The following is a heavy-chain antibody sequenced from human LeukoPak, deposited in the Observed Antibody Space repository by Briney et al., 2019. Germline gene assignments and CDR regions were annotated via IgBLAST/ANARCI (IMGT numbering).Heavy chain of an antibody. Sequence: ASVKVSCKASGYTFTSYGISWVRQAPGQGLEWMGWISAYNGSTNYVQKLQGRVTMITDAATSTAYLELRSLRSDDTAVYYCARASSTQIQLWYFDYWGQGTLVTVSS. V-gene: IGHV1-18*01. CDR1: GYTFTSYG. CDR3: ARASSTQIQLWYFDY. D-gene: IGHD5-18*01. J-gene: IGHJ4*02. CDR2: ISAYNGST.